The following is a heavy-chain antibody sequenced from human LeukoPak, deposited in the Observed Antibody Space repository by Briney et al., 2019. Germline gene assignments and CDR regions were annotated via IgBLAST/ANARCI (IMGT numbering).Heavy chain of an antibody. CDR2: IIPIFGTA. V-gene: IGHV1-69*05. J-gene: IGHJ4*02. CDR3: ARENYGDYAVDY. D-gene: IGHD4-17*01. Sequence: ASVKVSCKASGGTFSSYAIGWVRQAPGQGLEWMGRIIPIFGTANYAQKFQGRVTITTDESTSTAYMELSSLRSEDTAVYYCARENYGDYAVDYWGQGTLVTVSS. CDR1: GGTFSSYA.